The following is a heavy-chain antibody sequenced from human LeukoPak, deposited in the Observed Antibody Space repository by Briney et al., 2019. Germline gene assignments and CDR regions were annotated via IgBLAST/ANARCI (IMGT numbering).Heavy chain of an antibody. V-gene: IGHV3-48*01. CDR2: ISSSSGVM. J-gene: IGHJ4*02. CDR3: ARDRESNWFPYLDS. Sequence: AGGSLRLSCVASGFTFSSYDMNWVRRAPGKGLEWVSFISSSSGVMYYADSVKGRFTISRDNAKNSLYLQMNSLRAEDTAVYYCARDRESNWFPYLDSWGQGTLVTVSS. D-gene: IGHD6-13*01. CDR1: GFTFSSYD.